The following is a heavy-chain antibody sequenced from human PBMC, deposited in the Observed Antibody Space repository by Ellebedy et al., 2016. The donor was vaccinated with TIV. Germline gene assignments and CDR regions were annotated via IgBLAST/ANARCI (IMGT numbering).Heavy chain of an antibody. V-gene: IGHV5-10-1*01. CDR2: IDPSDSYV. Sequence: GESLKISCEGSGYSFTSYRISWVRQMPGKGLEWMGRIDPSDSYVNYNPSFQGQVTISADKSINTAYLQWNSLKASDTGMYYCARLLPTHPYGDYSYYHMDVWGQGTTVTVSS. D-gene: IGHD3-10*01. J-gene: IGHJ6*02. CDR3: ARLLPTHPYGDYSYYHMDV. CDR1: GYSFTSYR.